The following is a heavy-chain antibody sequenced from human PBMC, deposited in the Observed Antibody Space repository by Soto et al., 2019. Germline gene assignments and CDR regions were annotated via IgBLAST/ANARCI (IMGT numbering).Heavy chain of an antibody. J-gene: IGHJ6*03. D-gene: IGHD3-3*01. V-gene: IGHV3-66*01. CDR1: GFTVSSNY. Sequence: PGGSLRLSCAASGFTVSSNYMSWVRQAPGKGLEWVSVIYSGGSTYYADSVKGRFTISRDNSKNTLYLQMNSLRAEDTAVYYCALNTIFGVVTGYLGDMVFWGKGTTVTVSS. CDR2: IYSGGST. CDR3: ALNTIFGVVTGYLGDMVF.